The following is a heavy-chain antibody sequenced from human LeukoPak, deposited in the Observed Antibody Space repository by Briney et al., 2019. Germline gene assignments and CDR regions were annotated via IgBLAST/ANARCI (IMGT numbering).Heavy chain of an antibody. Sequence: SGVSLRLSCAASGFTFRTYTMNWVRQAPGKGLEWISYIGTSSSTVYYADSVKGRFTISRDNAKNSLYLQMNSLRDEDTAVYYCARAWAFAVDIWGQGTMVTVSS. V-gene: IGHV3-48*02. D-gene: IGHD3-16*01. CDR2: IGTSSSTV. CDR3: ARAWAFAVDI. J-gene: IGHJ3*02. CDR1: GFTFRTYT.